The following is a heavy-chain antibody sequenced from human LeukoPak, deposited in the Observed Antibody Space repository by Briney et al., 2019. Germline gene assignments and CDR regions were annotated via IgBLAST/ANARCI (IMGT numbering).Heavy chain of an antibody. J-gene: IGHJ4*02. CDR2: INTNTGNP. CDR3: ATDLKKGDSGCFDY. Sequence: GASVKVSCKASGYTFISYAMNWVRQAPGQGLEWMGWINTNTGNPTYAQGFTGRFVFSLDTSVSTAYLQISSLKAEDTAVYYCATDLKKGDSGCFDYWGQGTLVTVSS. D-gene: IGHD6-19*01. V-gene: IGHV7-4-1*02. CDR1: GYTFISYA.